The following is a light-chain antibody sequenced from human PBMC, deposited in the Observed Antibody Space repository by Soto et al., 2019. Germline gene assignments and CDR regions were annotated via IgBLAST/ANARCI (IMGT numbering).Light chain of an antibody. V-gene: IGKV3-20*01. J-gene: IGKJ4*01. CDR3: QPCGRSPLT. Sequence: ELVLTQSPGTLSLSPGERSTPSCMASQSVRSSYLAWYQQKPGQAPRLLIYGAYSRATGITDRFSGSGSGTDFTLTISRLEPEDFAVYYCQPCGRSPLTVGGGTQVDIK. CDR2: GAY. CDR1: QSVRSSY.